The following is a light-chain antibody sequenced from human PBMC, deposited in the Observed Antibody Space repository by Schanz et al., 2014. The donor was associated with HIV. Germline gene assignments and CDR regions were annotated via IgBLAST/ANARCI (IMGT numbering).Light chain of an antibody. CDR3: QSFDRLMRGLV. CDR2: GNS. V-gene: IGLV1-40*01. J-gene: IGLJ2*01. Sequence: QSVLTQPPSASGTPGQRVTISCTGSSSNIGAGYDEHWYQQLPGTAPKLLIYGNSNRPSGVPDRFSGSKSGTSASLAITGLQADDEADYYCQSFDRLMRGLVFGGGTKVTVL. CDR1: SSNIGAGYD.